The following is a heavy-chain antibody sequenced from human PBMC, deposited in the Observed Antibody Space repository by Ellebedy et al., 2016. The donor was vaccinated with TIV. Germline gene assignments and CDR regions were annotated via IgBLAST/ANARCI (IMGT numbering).Heavy chain of an antibody. CDR2: IYYSGST. CDR3: ARGPLGPLDY. CDR1: GGSISSSSYY. Sequence: GSLRLXXTVSGGSISSSSYYWGWIRQPPGKGLEWIGSIYYSGSTYYNPSLKSRVTISVDTSKNQFSLKLSSVTAADTAVYYCARGPLGPLDYWGQGTLVTVSS. J-gene: IGHJ4*02. V-gene: IGHV4-39*01. D-gene: IGHD3-16*01.